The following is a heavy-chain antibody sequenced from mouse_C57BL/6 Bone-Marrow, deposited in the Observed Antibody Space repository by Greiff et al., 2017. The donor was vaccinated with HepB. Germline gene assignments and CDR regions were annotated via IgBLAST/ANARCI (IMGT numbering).Heavy chain of an antibody. Sequence: QVQLQQPGAELVKPGASVKLSCKASGYTFTSYWMHWVKQRPGQGLEWIGMIHPNSGSTNYNEKFKSKATLTVDKSSSAAYMQLSSLTSEDSAVYYCARGEGYDGFAYWGQGTLVTVSA. V-gene: IGHV1-64*01. D-gene: IGHD2-2*01. CDR1: GYTFTSYW. CDR2: IHPNSGST. CDR3: ARGEGYDGFAY. J-gene: IGHJ3*01.